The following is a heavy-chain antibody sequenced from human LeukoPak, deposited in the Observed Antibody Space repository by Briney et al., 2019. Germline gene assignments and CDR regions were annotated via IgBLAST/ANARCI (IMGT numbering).Heavy chain of an antibody. J-gene: IGHJ4*02. D-gene: IGHD1-26*01. V-gene: IGHV1-69*13. Sequence: GASVKVSCKASGGTFSSYAISWVRQAPGQGLEWMGGIIPIFGTANYAQKFQGRVTITADESTSTAYMELSSLRSEDTAVYYCAKEKTAIVGARFDYWGQGTLVTVSS. CDR2: IIPIFGTA. CDR1: GGTFSSYA. CDR3: AKEKTAIVGARFDY.